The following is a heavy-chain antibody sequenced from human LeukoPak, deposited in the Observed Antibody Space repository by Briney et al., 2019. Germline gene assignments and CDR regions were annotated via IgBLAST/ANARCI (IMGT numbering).Heavy chain of an antibody. CDR2: ISADNGNK. Sequence: ASLKLSCKASGYAFTSCGISWVRQAPGQGLEWMGWISADNGNKNYAQKLQGRVTMTTDTSTSTAYMELRRLRSDDTAVYYCARGVGTGTYYSAYWGQGTLVTVSS. CDR3: ARGVGTGTYYSAY. D-gene: IGHD3/OR15-3a*01. J-gene: IGHJ4*02. V-gene: IGHV1-18*01. CDR1: GYAFTSCG.